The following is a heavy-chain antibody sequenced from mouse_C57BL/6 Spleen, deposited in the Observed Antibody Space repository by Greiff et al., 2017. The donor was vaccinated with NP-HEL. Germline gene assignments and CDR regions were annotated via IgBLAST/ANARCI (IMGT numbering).Heavy chain of an antibody. Sequence: VQLQQSVAELVRPGASVKLSCTASGFNIKNTYMPWVKQRPEQSLEWIGRIAPANGNTKSAPKFQGKATITADTSSNTAYLQLSSLTSEDTAIYYCAVYYYGSSLYFDYWGQGTTLTVSS. V-gene: IGHV14-3*01. CDR3: AVYYYGSSLYFDY. CDR2: IAPANGNT. D-gene: IGHD1-1*01. CDR1: GFNIKNTY. J-gene: IGHJ2*01.